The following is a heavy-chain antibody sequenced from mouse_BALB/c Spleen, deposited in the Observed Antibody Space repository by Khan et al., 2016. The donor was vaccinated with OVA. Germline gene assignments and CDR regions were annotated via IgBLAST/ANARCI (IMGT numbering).Heavy chain of an antibody. J-gene: IGHJ3*01. Sequence: VQLQESGPGLVAPSLSLSITCTVSGFSLTSYGVHWVRQHPGKGLEWLGIIWAGGSTNYNSPLMYRLSISKDNTKSQVFLKMSSLETNDTAMYYCAGDTTATPYWGQGTLVTVSA. CDR3: AGDTTATPY. V-gene: IGHV2-9*02. D-gene: IGHD1-2*01. CDR1: GFSLTSYG. CDR2: IWAGGST.